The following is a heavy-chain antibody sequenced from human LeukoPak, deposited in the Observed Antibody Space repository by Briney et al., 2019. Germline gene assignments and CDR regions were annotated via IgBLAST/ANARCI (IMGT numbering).Heavy chain of an antibody. V-gene: IGHV4-59*01. Sequence: SETLSLTCTVSGGSISSYYWSWIRQPPGKGLEWIGYIYYSGSTNYNPSLKSRVTISVDTSKNQFSLKLSSVTAADTAVYYCARASGSSDFDYWGQRTLVTVSS. D-gene: IGHD1-26*01. J-gene: IGHJ4*02. CDR3: ARASGSSDFDY. CDR1: GGSISSYY. CDR2: IYYSGST.